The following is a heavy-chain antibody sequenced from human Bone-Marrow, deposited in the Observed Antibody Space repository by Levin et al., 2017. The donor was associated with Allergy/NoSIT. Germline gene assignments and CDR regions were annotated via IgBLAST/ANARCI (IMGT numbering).Heavy chain of an antibody. CDR1: GFTFSSYS. V-gene: IGHV3-21*01. CDR3: ARELGAPYFDY. Sequence: GGPLRLSCAASGFTFSSYSMDWVRQAPGKGLEWVSSISSSSSYIYYADSVKGRFTISRDNAKNSLYLQMNSLRAEDTAVYYCARELGAPYFDYWGQGTLVTVSS. D-gene: IGHD7-27*01. J-gene: IGHJ4*02. CDR2: ISSSSSYI.